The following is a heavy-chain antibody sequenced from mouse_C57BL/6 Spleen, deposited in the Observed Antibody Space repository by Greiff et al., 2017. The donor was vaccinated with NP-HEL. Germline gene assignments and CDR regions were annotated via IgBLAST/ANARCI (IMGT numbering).Heavy chain of an antibody. CDR2: IYPGDGDT. V-gene: IGHV1-80*01. CDR3: ARRGGLLNFDY. J-gene: IGHJ2*01. CDR1: GYAFSSYW. Sequence: VQLVESGAELVKPGASVKISCKASGYAFSSYWMNWVKQRPGKGLEWIGQIYPGDGDTNYNGKFKGKATLTADKSSSTAYMQLSSLTSEDSAVYFCARRGGLLNFDYWGQGTTLTVSS. D-gene: IGHD2-1*01.